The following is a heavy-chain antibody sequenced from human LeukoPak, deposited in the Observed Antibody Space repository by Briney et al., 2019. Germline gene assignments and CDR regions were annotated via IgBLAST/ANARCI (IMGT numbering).Heavy chain of an antibody. Sequence: GGSLRLSCTASGFTVSSNYMSWVRQAPGKGLEWVSVIYSGGIYNDGTTNYGDSVKGRFTISRDNSKNTLYLQMNSLRAEDTAVYYCARRELLGYSYGLRTFNIWGQGTTVTVSS. J-gene: IGHJ3*02. CDR1: GFTVSSNY. V-gene: IGHV3-66*04. D-gene: IGHD5-18*01. CDR2: IYSGGIYNDGTT. CDR3: ARRELLGYSYGLRTFNI.